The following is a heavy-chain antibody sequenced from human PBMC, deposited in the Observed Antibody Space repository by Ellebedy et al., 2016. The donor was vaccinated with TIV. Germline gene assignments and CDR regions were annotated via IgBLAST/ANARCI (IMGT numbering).Heavy chain of an antibody. Sequence: GGSLRLXXAASGFTFRNYAMSWVRQAPGKGLEWVSAISGSGGSTYYADSVKGRFTISRDNSKNTLYLQMNSLRAEDTAVYYCARAGKNRYFDYWGQGTLVTVSS. CDR2: ISGSGGST. V-gene: IGHV3-23*01. CDR1: GFTFRNYA. D-gene: IGHD1-14*01. J-gene: IGHJ4*02. CDR3: ARAGKNRYFDY.